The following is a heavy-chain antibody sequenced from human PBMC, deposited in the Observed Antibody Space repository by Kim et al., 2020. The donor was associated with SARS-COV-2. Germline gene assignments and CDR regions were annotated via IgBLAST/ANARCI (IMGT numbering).Heavy chain of an antibody. V-gene: IGHV4-59*08. J-gene: IGHJ4*02. Sequence: PSLKSRVTISVDTSKNQFSLKLSSVTAADTAVYYCARQDNYVSSGYYYDYWGQGTLVTVSS. CDR3: ARQDNYVSSGYYYDY. D-gene: IGHD3-22*01.